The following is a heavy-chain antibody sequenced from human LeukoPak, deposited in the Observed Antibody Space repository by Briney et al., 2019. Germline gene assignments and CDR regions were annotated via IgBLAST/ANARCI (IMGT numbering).Heavy chain of an antibody. CDR1: GGSFSGYY. J-gene: IGHJ5*02. V-gene: IGHV4-34*01. Sequence: SETLSLTCAVYGGSFSGYYWSWIRQPPGKGLEWIGEINHSGSTNYNPSLKSRVTISVDTSKNQFSLKLSSVTAADTAVYYCARVPYGDYVLSDWFDPWGQGTLVTVSS. D-gene: IGHD4-17*01. CDR3: ARVPYGDYVLSDWFDP. CDR2: INHSGST.